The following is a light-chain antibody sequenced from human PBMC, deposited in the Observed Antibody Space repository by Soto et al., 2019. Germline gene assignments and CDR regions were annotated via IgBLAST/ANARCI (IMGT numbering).Light chain of an antibody. V-gene: IGKV3-20*01. CDR3: QQYDSSPPFT. J-gene: IGKJ5*01. Sequence: EIVLTQSPGTLSLSPGESATLSCRASQRISRASLAWYQQRPGQAPRLLIYGTSNRATGVSDRFSGSASGTDFTLTITRLEPEDLAVYYCQQYDSSPPFTFGPGTRLEMK. CDR2: GTS. CDR1: QRISRAS.